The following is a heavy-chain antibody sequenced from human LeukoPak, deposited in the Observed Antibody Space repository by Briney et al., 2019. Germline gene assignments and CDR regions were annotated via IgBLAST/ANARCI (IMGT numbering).Heavy chain of an antibody. CDR1: GGSISSYY. CDR2: IYTSGST. J-gene: IGHJ2*01. CDR3: ARDRVVAIYWYFDL. Sequence: PSETLSLTCTVSGGSISSYYWSWIRQPAGKGLEWIGRIYTSGSTNYNPSLKSRVTMSVDTSKNQFSLKLSSVTAADTAAYYCARDRVVAIYWYFDLWGRGALVTVSS. V-gene: IGHV4-4*07. D-gene: IGHD3-22*01.